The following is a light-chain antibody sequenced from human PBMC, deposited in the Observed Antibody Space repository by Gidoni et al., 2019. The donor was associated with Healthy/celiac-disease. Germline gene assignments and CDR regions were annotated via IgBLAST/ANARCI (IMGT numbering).Light chain of an antibody. V-gene: IGLV2-14*03. CDR1: SSDVGAYNY. CDR3: FSYTTSSTWV. CDR2: DVS. Sequence: QSALTQPASVSGSPGQSITISCTGTSSDVGAYNYVSWFQQHPGKAPKLMIYDVSNRPSGVSNRFSVSKSGNTASLTISGLQAEDEADYYCFSYTTSSTWVFGGGTKLTVL. J-gene: IGLJ3*02.